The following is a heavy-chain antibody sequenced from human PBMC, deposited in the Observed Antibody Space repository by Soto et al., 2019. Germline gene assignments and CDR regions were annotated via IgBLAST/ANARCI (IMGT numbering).Heavy chain of an antibody. CDR3: ARDPTY. J-gene: IGHJ4*02. V-gene: IGHV3-30-3*01. CDR2: ISYDGSNK. Sequence: QVQLVDSGGGVVQPGRSLRLSCAASGFTFNSYAMHWVRQAPGRGLEWVAVISYDGSNKYYADSVKGRFTISRDNSKNTLYLQMHSLRAEDTAVYYCARDPTYWGQGTLVTVSS. CDR1: GFTFNSYA.